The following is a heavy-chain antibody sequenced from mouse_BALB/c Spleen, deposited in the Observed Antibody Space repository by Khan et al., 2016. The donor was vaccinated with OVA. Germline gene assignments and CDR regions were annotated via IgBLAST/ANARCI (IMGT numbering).Heavy chain of an antibody. V-gene: IGHV2-3*01. CDR1: GFSLTSYG. CDR2: IWGGGST. Sequence: QVQLKESGPGLVAPSQSLSITCSISGFSLTSYGVNWVRQPPGKGLEWLGVIWGGGSTNYHSTLKSRLIITKENSKRQVFLTLNSLQTDDTATYYCAKFTPDYHSMDYWGQGTSVTVSS. J-gene: IGHJ4*01. D-gene: IGHD1-1*01. CDR3: AKFTPDYHSMDY.